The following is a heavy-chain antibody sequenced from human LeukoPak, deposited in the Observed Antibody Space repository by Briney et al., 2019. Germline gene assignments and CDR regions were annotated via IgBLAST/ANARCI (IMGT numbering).Heavy chain of an antibody. Sequence: GGSLKLSCAASGFSVNSNYMSWVRQAPGKGLEWVSVIYSGGSTYYADSVKGRFTISRDSSKNTVFLQMNSLRAEDTAVYYCARDRLQYSYGSPYNWFDPWGQGTLVTVSS. J-gene: IGHJ5*02. CDR1: GFSVNSNY. CDR3: ARDRLQYSYGSPYNWFDP. V-gene: IGHV3-53*01. CDR2: IYSGGST. D-gene: IGHD5-18*01.